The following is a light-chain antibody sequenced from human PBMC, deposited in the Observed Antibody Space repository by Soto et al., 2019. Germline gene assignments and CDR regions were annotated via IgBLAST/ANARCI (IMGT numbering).Light chain of an antibody. Sequence: EIVLTQSPGTLSLSPGERATLSCRASQSVSSDYLAWYQQKPGQAPRLLIYGASSRATGIPDRFSGSGPGTDFTLTISRLEPEDFAVYYCQQYGSSPPRYTFGQGTKLEIK. CDR2: GAS. CDR3: QQYGSSPPRYT. CDR1: QSVSSDY. V-gene: IGKV3-20*01. J-gene: IGKJ2*01.